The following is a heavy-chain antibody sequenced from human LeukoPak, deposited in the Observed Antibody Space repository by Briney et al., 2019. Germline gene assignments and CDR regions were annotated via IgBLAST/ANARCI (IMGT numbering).Heavy chain of an antibody. CDR1: GASISGYY. CDR2: IYYSGST. Sequence: SETLSLTCRVSGASISGYYWSWIRQPPGKGLEWIGYIYYSGSTNYNPSLTSRVTISVDTSKNQFSLMLSSVTAADTAVYYCARCRSYDSSGYCDAVDIWGQGTTVTVSS. J-gene: IGHJ3*02. V-gene: IGHV4-59*01. D-gene: IGHD3-22*01. CDR3: ARCRSYDSSGYCDAVDI.